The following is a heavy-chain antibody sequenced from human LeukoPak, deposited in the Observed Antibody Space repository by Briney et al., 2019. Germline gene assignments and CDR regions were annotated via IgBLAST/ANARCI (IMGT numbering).Heavy chain of an antibody. CDR1: GYTFTSYA. Sequence: ASVKVSCKASGYTFTSYAMHWVRQAPGQRLEWMGWINAGNGNTKYSQKLRGRVTITRDTSASTAYMELSSLRSEDTAVYYCARDVPTTVTTWYYYYGMDVWGQGTTVTVSS. J-gene: IGHJ6*02. CDR3: ARDVPTTVTTWYYYYGMDV. CDR2: INAGNGNT. D-gene: IGHD4-17*01. V-gene: IGHV1-3*01.